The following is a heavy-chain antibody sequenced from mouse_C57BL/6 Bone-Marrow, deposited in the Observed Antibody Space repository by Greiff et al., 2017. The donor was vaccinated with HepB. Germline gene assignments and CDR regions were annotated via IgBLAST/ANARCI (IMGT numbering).Heavy chain of an antibody. J-gene: IGHJ3*01. V-gene: IGHV1-19*01. CDR1: GYTFTDYY. CDR2: INPYNGGT. D-gene: IGHD2-10*01. Sequence: VQLQQSGPVLVKPGASVKMSCKASGYTFTDYYMNWVKQSHGKSLEWIGVINPYNGGTSYNQKFKGKATLTVDKSSSTAYMELNSLTSDDSAVYYCARWTYYDSPFAYWGQGTLVTVSA. CDR3: ARWTYYDSPFAY.